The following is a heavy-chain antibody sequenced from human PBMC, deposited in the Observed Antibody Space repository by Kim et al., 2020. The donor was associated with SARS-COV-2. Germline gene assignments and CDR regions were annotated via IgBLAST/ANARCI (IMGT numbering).Heavy chain of an antibody. J-gene: IGHJ4*02. D-gene: IGHD1-26*01. Sequence: GGSLRLSCAASGFTFSSYGMHWVRQAPGKGLEWVAVIWYDGSNKYYADSVKGRFTISRDNSKNTLYLQMNSLRAEDTAVYYCAREHGGSYDFSYFDYWGQGTLVTVSS. V-gene: IGHV3-33*01. CDR2: IWYDGSNK. CDR3: AREHGGSYDFSYFDY. CDR1: GFTFSSYG.